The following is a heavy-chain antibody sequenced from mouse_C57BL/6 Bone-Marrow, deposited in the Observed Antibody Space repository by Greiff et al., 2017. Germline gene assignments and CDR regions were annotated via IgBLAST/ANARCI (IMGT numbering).Heavy chain of an antibody. CDR1: GYTFTSYW. CDR3: ARSPFYGSSYGRDYYAMDY. CDR2: IVPNSGGT. V-gene: IGHV1-72*01. Sequence: QVQLQQPGAELVKPGASVKLSCKASGYTFTSYWMHWVKQRPGRGLEWIGRIVPNSGGTKYNEKFKSKATLTVDKPSSTAYMQLSSLTSEDSAVYYCARSPFYGSSYGRDYYAMDYWGQGTSVTVSS. D-gene: IGHD1-1*01. J-gene: IGHJ4*01.